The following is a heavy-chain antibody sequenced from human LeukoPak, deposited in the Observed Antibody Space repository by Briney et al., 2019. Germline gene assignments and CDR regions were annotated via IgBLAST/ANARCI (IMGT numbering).Heavy chain of an antibody. CDR3: ARDVYCSSTSCYASLHFDY. CDR2: ISSSGSTI. D-gene: IGHD2-2*01. Sequence: GGSLRLSCAASGFTFSSYEMNWVRQAPGKGLEWVSCISSSGSTIYYADSVKGRFTISRDNAKNSLYLQMNSLRAEDTAVYYCARDVYCSSTSCYASLHFDYWGQGTLVTVSS. J-gene: IGHJ4*02. V-gene: IGHV3-48*03. CDR1: GFTFSSYE.